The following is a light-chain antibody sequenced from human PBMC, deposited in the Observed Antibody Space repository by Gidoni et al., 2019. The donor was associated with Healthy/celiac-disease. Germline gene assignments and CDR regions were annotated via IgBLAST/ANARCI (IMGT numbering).Light chain of an antibody. CDR1: QSISSY. V-gene: IGKV1-39*01. CDR2: AAS. CDR3: QQSYSTSR. Sequence: DIQMTQSPSSLSASVGDRVTITCRASQSISSYLNWYQQKPGKAPKLLIYAASSLQSGVPSRFSGSGSGTDFTRTISSLQPEDFATYYCQQSYSTSRFGQGTKVEIK. J-gene: IGKJ1*01.